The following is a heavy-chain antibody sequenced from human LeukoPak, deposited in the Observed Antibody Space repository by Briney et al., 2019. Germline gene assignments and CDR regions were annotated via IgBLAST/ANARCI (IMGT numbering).Heavy chain of an antibody. CDR3: ARGGVDSWSGYHRLYYYMDV. D-gene: IGHD3-3*01. V-gene: IGHV4-34*01. J-gene: IGHJ6*03. CDR2: INHSGST. CDR1: GGSFSGYY. Sequence: SETLSLTCAVYGGSFSGYYWSWIRQPPGKGLEWIGEINHSGSTNYNPSLKSRVTISVDTSKNQFSLKLSSVTAADTAVYYCARGGVDSWSGYHRLYYYMDVWGKGTTVTVSS.